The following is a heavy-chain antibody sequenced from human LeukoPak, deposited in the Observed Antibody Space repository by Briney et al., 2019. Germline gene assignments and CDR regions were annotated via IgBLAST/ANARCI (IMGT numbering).Heavy chain of an antibody. CDR2: IYYSGST. CDR1: GFIVSSNY. J-gene: IGHJ4*02. Sequence: PGGSLRLSCAAAGFIVSSNYWGWIRQPPGKGLEWIGSIYYSGSTYYNPSLKSRVTISVDTSKNQFSLKLSSVTAADTAVYYCARGGDGYNYSGIDYWGQGTLVTVSS. V-gene: IGHV4-39*07. D-gene: IGHD5-24*01. CDR3: ARGGDGYNYSGIDY.